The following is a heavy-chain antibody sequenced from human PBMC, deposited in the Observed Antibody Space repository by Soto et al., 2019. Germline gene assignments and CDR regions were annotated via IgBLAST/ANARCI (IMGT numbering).Heavy chain of an antibody. CDR1: GFNFGFFG. Sequence: QIQLVESGGDVVQPGKSLRLSCAASGFNFGFFGMHWVRQAPGKGLEWVAFISGDGINKQYADSVRGRFTLSRDYSRKTMYLQMDSLRAEDTALYYCARGNLSFDFDSWGLGTLVTVSS. CDR2: ISGDGINK. V-gene: IGHV3-30*03. CDR3: ARGNLSFDFDS. D-gene: IGHD1-26*01. J-gene: IGHJ4*02.